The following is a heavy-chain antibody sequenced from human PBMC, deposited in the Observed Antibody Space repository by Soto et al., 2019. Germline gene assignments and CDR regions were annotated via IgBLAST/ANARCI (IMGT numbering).Heavy chain of an antibody. Sequence: GTLRLSCAASGFTFSSYAMSWVRQAPGKGLEWIGEINHSGSTNYNPSLKSRVTISVDTSKNQFSLRLSSVTAADTAVYYCARGLNSPLYYYFWKGYSWFEPWGQGTLVTVSS. V-gene: IGHV4-34*01. CDR3: ARGLNSPLYYYFWKGYSWFEP. D-gene: IGHD3-3*01. CDR1: GFTFSSYA. CDR2: INHSGST. J-gene: IGHJ5*02.